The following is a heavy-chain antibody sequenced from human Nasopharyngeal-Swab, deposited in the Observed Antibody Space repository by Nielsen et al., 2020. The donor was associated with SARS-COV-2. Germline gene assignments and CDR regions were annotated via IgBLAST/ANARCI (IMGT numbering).Heavy chain of an antibody. CDR3: ARARGAYGDYYYYYTDV. D-gene: IGHD4-17*01. Sequence: SQTLSLTCAISGDSVSSSSAAWNWIRQSPSRGLEWLGRTYYRSKWYNDYAVSVKSRLTINPDTSKNQFSLHLNPVTPEDTAVYYCARARGAYGDYYYYYTDVWGKGTTVTVSS. CDR1: GDSVSSSSAA. J-gene: IGHJ6*03. V-gene: IGHV6-1*01. CDR2: TYYRSKWYN.